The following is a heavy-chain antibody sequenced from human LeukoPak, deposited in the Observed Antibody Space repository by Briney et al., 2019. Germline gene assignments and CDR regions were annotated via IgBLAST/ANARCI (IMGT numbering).Heavy chain of an antibody. J-gene: IGHJ4*02. Sequence: KVSCKASGGTFSSYAISWVRQAPGQGLEWMGGIIPIFGTANYAQKFQGRVTITAAKSTSTAYRELGSLRAEDTAVYYCAVAVAGTLFDYWGQGTLVTVSS. CDR2: IIPIFGTA. D-gene: IGHD6-19*01. V-gene: IGHV1-69*06. CDR1: GGTFSSYA. CDR3: AVAVAGTLFDY.